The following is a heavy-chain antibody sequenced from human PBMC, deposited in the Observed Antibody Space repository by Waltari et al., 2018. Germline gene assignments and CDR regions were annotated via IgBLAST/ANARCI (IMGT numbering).Heavy chain of an antibody. CDR3: ARGMSSVWYGPFDY. D-gene: IGHD6-19*01. CDR2: IYYSGNT. CDR1: GGSINNSY. J-gene: IGHJ4*02. V-gene: IGHV4-59*08. Sequence: QVQLQESGPGLVKPSETLSLTCTVSGGSINNSYWSWIRQPPGKGLEWIGYIYYSGNTIYNPSLESRVTMSADTSKNQFSLKLSSVTAADTAVYYCARGMSSVWYGPFDYWGQGTLVTVSS.